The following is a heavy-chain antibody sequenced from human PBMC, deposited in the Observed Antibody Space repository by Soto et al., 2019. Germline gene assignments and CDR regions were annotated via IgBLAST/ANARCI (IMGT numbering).Heavy chain of an antibody. CDR2: ISSSSSYI. Sequence: EVQLVESGGGLVKPGGSLRLSCAASGFTFSSYSMNWVRQAPGKGLEWVSSISSSSSYIYYADSVKGRFTISRDNAKNSLYLQMNSLSTEDTSVYYCASSRVPAAIFYVWGQGTTVTVSS. D-gene: IGHD2-2*01. J-gene: IGHJ6*02. CDR1: GFTFSSYS. V-gene: IGHV3-21*01. CDR3: ASSRVPAAIFYV.